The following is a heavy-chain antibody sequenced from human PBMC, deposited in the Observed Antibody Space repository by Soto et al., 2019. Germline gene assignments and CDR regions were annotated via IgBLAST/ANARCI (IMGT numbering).Heavy chain of an antibody. Sequence: QVQLVESGGGVVQPGRSLRLSCAASGFTFSSYGMHWVRQAPGKGLEWVAVIWYDGSNKYYADSVKGRFTISRDNSKNTLYLQMNGLRAEDTAVYYCARPVDTVMVSGGFDYWGQGTLVTVSS. CDR3: ARPVDTVMVSGGFDY. CDR2: IWYDGSNK. D-gene: IGHD5-18*01. J-gene: IGHJ4*02. CDR1: GFTFSSYG. V-gene: IGHV3-33*01.